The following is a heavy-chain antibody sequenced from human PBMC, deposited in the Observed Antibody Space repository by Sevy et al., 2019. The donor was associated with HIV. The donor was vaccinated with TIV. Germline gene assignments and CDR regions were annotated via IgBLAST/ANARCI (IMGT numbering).Heavy chain of an antibody. CDR2: FDPEDGKR. CDR1: GYTLTKLS. J-gene: IGHJ4*02. CDR3: ATTKDYYESSGDPFDY. V-gene: IGHV1-24*01. D-gene: IGHD3-22*01. Sequence: ASVKVSCKVSGYTLTKLSMHWVRQVRGKGLEWMGSFDPEDGKRIYAQKFQGRFTMTEDTSTDTGYLDLNSLRSADSAVYFCATTKDYYESSGDPFDYWGQGTLVTVSS.